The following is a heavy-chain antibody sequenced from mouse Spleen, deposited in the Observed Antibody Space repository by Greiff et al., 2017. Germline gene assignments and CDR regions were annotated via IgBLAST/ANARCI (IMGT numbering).Heavy chain of an antibody. CDR2: ISSGGGSN. Sequence: EVHLVESGGGLVKPGGSLKLSCAASGFAFSSSDMSWVRQTPEKRLEWVAYISSGGGSNNYPDTVKGRFTISRDNAKNTLYLQMSSLKSEDTAMYYCARHNGGHYYFDYWGQGTTLTVSS. J-gene: IGHJ2*01. V-gene: IGHV5-12-1*01. CDR3: ARHNGGHYYFDY. D-gene: IGHD1-1*01. CDR1: GFAFSSSD.